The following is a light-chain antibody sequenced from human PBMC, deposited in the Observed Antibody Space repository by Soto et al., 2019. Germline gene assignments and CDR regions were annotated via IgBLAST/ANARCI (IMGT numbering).Light chain of an antibody. V-gene: IGLV2-14*03. CDR2: EVS. Sequence: QSVLTQPASVSGSPGQSFTISCTGTSSDVGGYNFVSWYQQHPGKAPKLMIYEVSNRPSGVSNRFSGSKSGNTASLTISVLQAEDEADYYCCSYTPSSTLGVFGTGTKVTVL. CDR3: CSYTPSSTLGV. J-gene: IGLJ1*01. CDR1: SSDVGGYNF.